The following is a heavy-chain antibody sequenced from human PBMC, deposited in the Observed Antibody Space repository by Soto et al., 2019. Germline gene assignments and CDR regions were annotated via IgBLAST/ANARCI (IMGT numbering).Heavy chain of an antibody. CDR1: GFTFSSYA. D-gene: IGHD3-16*01. Sequence: QVQLVETGGGVVQPGRSLKLSCSASGFTFSSYAMHWVRQAPGKGLEWVAVMWRDGSEEYYADSVKGRFTISRDNSKKSLFLQSSSAGAEDTAVYFCARAGYFFEDSAAHLDYYFVMDVWGQGTTVTVSS. V-gene: IGHV3-33*08. CDR2: MWRDGSEE. J-gene: IGHJ6*02. CDR3: ARAGYFFEDSAAHLDYYFVMDV.